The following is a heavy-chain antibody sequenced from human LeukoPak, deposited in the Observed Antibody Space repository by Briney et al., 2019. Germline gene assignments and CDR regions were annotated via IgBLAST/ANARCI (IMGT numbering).Heavy chain of an antibody. V-gene: IGHV4-30-2*01. CDR2: IYHTGST. CDR3: ASLVGYCSSLNCNWFDP. CDR1: GGSTNSSNYY. Sequence: SETLSLTCTVSGGSTNSSNYYWSWIRQPPGKGLEWIGYIYHTGSTYYNPSLKSRVTISVDRSKNQFSLKLSSVTAADTAVYYCASLVGYCSSLNCNWFDPWGQGTLVTVSS. J-gene: IGHJ5*02. D-gene: IGHD2-2*01.